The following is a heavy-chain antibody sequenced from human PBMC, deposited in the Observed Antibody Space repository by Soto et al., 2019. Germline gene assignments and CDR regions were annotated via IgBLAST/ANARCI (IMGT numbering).Heavy chain of an antibody. V-gene: IGHV1-8*01. CDR2: MNPNSGNT. CDR1: GDTFTSYD. CDR3: ARGYCSGGSCSDYYYYDMDV. J-gene: IGHJ6*02. D-gene: IGHD2-15*01. Sequence: QVQLVQSGAEVKKPGASVKVSCKASGDTFTSYDINWVRQATGQGLEWMGWMNPNSGNTGYAQKFKGRVTMTRTTAITTAYMELSSLRSEDTAVYYCARGYCSGGSCSDYYYYDMDVWGQGTTVTVSS.